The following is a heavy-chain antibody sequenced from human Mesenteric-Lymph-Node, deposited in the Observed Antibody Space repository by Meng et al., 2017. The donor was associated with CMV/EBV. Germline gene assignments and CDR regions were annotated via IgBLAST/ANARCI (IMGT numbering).Heavy chain of an antibody. CDR2: ISGYNGNT. D-gene: IGHD3-16*01. CDR1: GYTFNFYG. Sequence: ASVKVSCKASGYTFNFYGVTWVRQAPGQGLEWMGWISGYNGNTFYAQMVQDRVTLTTDTSTSTAYMELRSLRSDDTAVYYCAREGGSPHLGTSYGRDVWGQGTTVTVSS. CDR3: AREGGSPHLGTSYGRDV. J-gene: IGHJ6*02. V-gene: IGHV1-18*01.